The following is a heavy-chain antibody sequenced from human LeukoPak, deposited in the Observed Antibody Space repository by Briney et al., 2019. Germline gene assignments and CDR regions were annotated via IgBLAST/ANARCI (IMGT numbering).Heavy chain of an antibody. Sequence: ASVKVSCNASGYTFTGYYMHWVRQAPGQGLEWMGWINPNSGGTNYAQKLQSRVTMTRDTSISTAYMELSRLRSDDTAVYYCARDYSPGSYWRPRWLDPWGQGTLVTVSS. D-gene: IGHD3-10*01. V-gene: IGHV1-2*02. J-gene: IGHJ5*02. CDR2: INPNSGGT. CDR3: ARDYSPGSYWRPRWLDP. CDR1: GYTFTGYY.